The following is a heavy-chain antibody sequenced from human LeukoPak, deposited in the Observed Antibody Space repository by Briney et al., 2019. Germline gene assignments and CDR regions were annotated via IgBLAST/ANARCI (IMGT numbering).Heavy chain of an antibody. V-gene: IGHV4-59*01. D-gene: IGHD2-2*03. J-gene: IGHJ3*02. Sequence: SETLSLTCTVSGGFISSYYWSWLRQPPGKGLEWIGYIYYSGSTNYNPSLESRVTISVDPSKNQFSLKLSSVTAATTSVSYCARTVGYCSSTSCPDAFDIWGQGTMVTFSS. CDR3: ARTVGYCSSTSCPDAFDI. CDR2: IYYSGST. CDR1: GGFISSYY.